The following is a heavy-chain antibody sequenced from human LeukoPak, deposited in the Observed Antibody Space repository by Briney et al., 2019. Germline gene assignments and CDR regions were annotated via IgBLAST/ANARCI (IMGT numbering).Heavy chain of an antibody. CDR2: INSDGSST. D-gene: IGHD3-10*01. CDR3: ARVGYYYGSGSYHFDY. V-gene: IGHV3-74*01. Sequence: GGSLRLSCAASGFTFSSYWMHWVRQAPGKGLVWVSRINSDGSSTSYADSVKGRFTISRDNAKSTLYLQMNSLRAEDTAVYYCARVGYYYGSGSYHFDYWGQGTLVTVSS. J-gene: IGHJ4*02. CDR1: GFTFSSYW.